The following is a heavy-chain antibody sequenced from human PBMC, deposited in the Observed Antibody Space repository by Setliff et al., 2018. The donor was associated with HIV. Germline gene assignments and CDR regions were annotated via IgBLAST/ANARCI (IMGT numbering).Heavy chain of an antibody. J-gene: IGHJ4*02. CDR1: GGSFSGYY. Sequence: KASETLSLTCAVYGGSFSGYYWTWIRQPPGRGLEWIGEIIHSGGTNYNRSLKSRVTISVCTSKNQFSLNLSSVTAADTAVYYCARGGLGVVGAIDYWSQGTLVTVSS. V-gene: IGHV4-34*01. D-gene: IGHD2-15*01. CDR2: IIHSGGT. CDR3: ARGGLGVVGAIDY.